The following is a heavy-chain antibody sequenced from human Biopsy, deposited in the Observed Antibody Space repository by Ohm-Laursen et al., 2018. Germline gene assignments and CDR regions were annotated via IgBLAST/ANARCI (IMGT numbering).Heavy chain of an antibody. CDR3: ARAIRNQLLPDV. J-gene: IGHJ6*02. Sequence: SVKVSCKAPGGTFSNYGVNWVRQAPGQGLEWMGWVNPISGNTGYAQKFRGRVTMTGDISSSTAYLDLYSLTSEDTATNFCARAIRNQLLPDVWGQGTTVTVSS. D-gene: IGHD2-2*01. CDR1: GGTFSNYG. V-gene: IGHV1-8*02. CDR2: VNPISGNT.